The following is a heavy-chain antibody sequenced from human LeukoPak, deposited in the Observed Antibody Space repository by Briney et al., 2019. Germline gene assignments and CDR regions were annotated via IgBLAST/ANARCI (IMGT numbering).Heavy chain of an antibody. Sequence: PGGSLRLSCAASGFTFSDYYMSWIRQAPGKGLEWVSYISRGTSYTNYADSVKGRFTISRDNAKNSLYLQMNSLRAEDTAVYYCVRDPDGGIYFDYWGQGTLVTVSS. V-gene: IGHV3-11*05. D-gene: IGHD6-13*01. CDR2: ISRGTSYT. CDR3: VRDPDGGIYFDY. CDR1: GFTFSDYY. J-gene: IGHJ4*02.